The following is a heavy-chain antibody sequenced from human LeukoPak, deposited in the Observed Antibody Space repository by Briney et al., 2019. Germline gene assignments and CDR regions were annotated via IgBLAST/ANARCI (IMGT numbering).Heavy chain of an antibody. Sequence: GGSLRLSCAASGFTFSSYAVHWVRQAPGKGLEWVAVISYDGSNKYYADSVKGRFTISRDNSKNTLYLQMNSLRAEDTAVYYCAREVTMVRGVIISSYFDYWGQGTLVTVSS. CDR3: AREVTMVRGVIISSYFDY. J-gene: IGHJ4*02. CDR1: GFTFSSYA. D-gene: IGHD3-10*01. CDR2: ISYDGSNK. V-gene: IGHV3-30*04.